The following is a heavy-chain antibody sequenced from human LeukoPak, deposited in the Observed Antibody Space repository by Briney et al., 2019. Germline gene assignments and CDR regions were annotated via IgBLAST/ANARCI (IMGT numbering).Heavy chain of an antibody. V-gene: IGHV1-69*05. J-gene: IGHJ4*02. CDR2: IIPIFGTA. CDR1: GGTFSSYA. CDR3: ARGGDTIFGVVSDYFDY. D-gene: IGHD3-3*01. Sequence: GASVKASCKASGGTFSSYAISWVRQAPGQGLEWMGGIIPIFGTANYAQKFQGRVTITTDESTSTAYMELSSLRSEDTAVYYCARGGDTIFGVVSDYFDYWGQGTLVTVSS.